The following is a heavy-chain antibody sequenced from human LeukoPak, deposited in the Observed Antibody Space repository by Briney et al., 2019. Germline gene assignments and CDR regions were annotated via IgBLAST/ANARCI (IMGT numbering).Heavy chain of an antibody. CDR2: ISAYNGNT. J-gene: IGHJ4*02. CDR3: AREREPYYYGSGSSGGDWV. CDR1: GYTFTGYY. Sequence: ASVKVSCKASGYTFTGYYMQWVRQAPGQGLEWMGWISAYNGNTNYAQKLQGRVTMTTDTSTSTAYMELRSLRSDDTAVYYCAREREPYYYGSGSSGGDWVWGQGTLVTVSS. D-gene: IGHD3-10*01. V-gene: IGHV1-18*04.